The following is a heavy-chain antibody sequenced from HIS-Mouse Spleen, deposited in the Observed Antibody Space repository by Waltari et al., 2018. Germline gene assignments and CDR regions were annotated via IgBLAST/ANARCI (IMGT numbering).Heavy chain of an antibody. CDR2: IYTSGST. Sequence: QVQLQESGPGLVKPSETLSLTCTVSGGSISSYYWSWIRQPAGKGLEWIGRIYTSGSTNYNPSRKSLVTMSVDTPKNQFSLKLSSVTAADTAVYYCARDFHDFWSGYYGGDKKHDSFDIWGQGTMVTVSS. D-gene: IGHD3-3*01. CDR1: GGSISSYY. V-gene: IGHV4-4*07. J-gene: IGHJ3*02. CDR3: ARDFHDFWSGYYGGDKKHDSFDI.